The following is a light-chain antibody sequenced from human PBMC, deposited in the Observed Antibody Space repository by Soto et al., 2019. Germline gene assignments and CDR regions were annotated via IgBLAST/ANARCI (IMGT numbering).Light chain of an antibody. CDR3: QQDGSSPWT. Sequence: EIVLTQSPGTLSLSPGERATLSCRASQNFGSNYLDWYQQKPGQAPRLLVYRASSRATGIPDRFSGSGSGTDFTLTISRLEPEDFAMYFCQQDGSSPWTFGQGTKVEIK. CDR1: QNFGSNY. J-gene: IGKJ1*01. V-gene: IGKV3-20*01. CDR2: RAS.